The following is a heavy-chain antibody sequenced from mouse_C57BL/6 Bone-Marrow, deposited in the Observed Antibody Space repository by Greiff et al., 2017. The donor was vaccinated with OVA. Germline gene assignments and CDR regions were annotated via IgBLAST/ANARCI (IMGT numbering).Heavy chain of an antibody. CDR1: GFTFSSYT. Sequence: EVKLVESGGGLVKPGGSLKLSCAASGFTFSSYTMSWVRQTPEKRLEWVATISGGGGNTYYPDSVKGRFTISRDNAKNTLYLQMSSLRSEDTALYYCARPYYGSSYTWFAYWGQGTLVTVSA. J-gene: IGHJ3*01. V-gene: IGHV5-9*01. CDR3: ARPYYGSSYTWFAY. CDR2: ISGGGGNT. D-gene: IGHD1-1*01.